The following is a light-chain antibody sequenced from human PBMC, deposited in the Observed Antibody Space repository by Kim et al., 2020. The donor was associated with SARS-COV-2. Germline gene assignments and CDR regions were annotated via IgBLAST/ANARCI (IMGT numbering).Light chain of an antibody. V-gene: IGLV3-1*01. CDR2: QDS. CDR3: QAWDSTTVV. Sequence: SYELTQPPSVSVSPGQTASITCSGDKLGDKYVYWYQQKPGQSPVLVIYQDSKRPSGMPERFSGSNSGNTATLTISGTQAMDEADYYCQAWDSTTVVFGGGTQLTVL. CDR1: KLGDKY. J-gene: IGLJ2*01.